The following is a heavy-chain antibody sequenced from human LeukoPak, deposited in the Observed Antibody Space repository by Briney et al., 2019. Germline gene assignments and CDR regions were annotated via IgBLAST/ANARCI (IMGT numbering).Heavy chain of an antibody. CDR2: IDGRRT. Sequence: GGSLRLSCAASGFTFSSYSMNWVRQAPGKGLEWVSAIDGRRTYYEDSVKGRFTISRDNSKNTLYLQMNSLRVEDTAVYYCAREVDGCSVADLWGRGTLVTVSS. CDR3: AREVDGCSVADL. CDR1: GFTFSSYS. V-gene: IGHV3-23*01. J-gene: IGHJ2*01. D-gene: IGHD5-24*01.